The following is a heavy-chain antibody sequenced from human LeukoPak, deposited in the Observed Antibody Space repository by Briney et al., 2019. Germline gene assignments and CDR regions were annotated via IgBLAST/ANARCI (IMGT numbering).Heavy chain of an antibody. V-gene: IGHV3-48*03. CDR2: ISGVGSVN. J-gene: IGHJ4*02. CDR3: AREITYQHSSAYDY. Sequence: GGSLRLSCAASGFTFDDYGMNWVRQAPGKGLEWVSYISGVGSVNNYADSVKGRFTISRDNAKNSLYLEMNSLRAEDTALYFCAREITYQHSSAYDYWGQGTRVTVSS. D-gene: IGHD3-22*01. CDR1: GFTFDDYG.